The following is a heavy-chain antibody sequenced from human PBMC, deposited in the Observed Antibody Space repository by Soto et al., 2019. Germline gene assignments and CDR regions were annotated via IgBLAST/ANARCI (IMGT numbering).Heavy chain of an antibody. Sequence: ASVKVSCKASGYTFTSSGMSWVRQAPGQGLEWMGWISAHTGSSEYAQKFQGWVTMTRDTSISTAYMELSRLRSDDTAVYYCASARGYSGYDAFDYWGQGTLVTVSS. V-gene: IGHV1-2*04. CDR3: ASARGYSGYDAFDY. CDR1: GYTFTSSG. CDR2: ISAHTGSS. J-gene: IGHJ4*02. D-gene: IGHD5-12*01.